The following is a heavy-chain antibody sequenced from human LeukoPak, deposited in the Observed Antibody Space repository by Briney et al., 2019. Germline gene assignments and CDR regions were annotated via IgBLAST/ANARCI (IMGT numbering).Heavy chain of an antibody. J-gene: IGHJ5*02. CDR1: GFTFSSYW. CDR2: INSDGSST. D-gene: IGHD6-13*01. Sequence: GGSLRLSCAASGFTFSSYWMHWVRQAPGKGLVWVSRINSDGSSTSYADSVKGRFTISRDNSKNTLYLQMNSLRAEDTAVYYCAKVRWYSPKAWFDPWGQGTRSPSPQ. V-gene: IGHV3-74*01. CDR3: AKVRWYSPKAWFDP.